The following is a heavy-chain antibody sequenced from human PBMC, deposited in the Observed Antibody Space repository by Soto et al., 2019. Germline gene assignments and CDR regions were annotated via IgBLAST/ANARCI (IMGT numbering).Heavy chain of an antibody. CDR1: GFTFNTYG. CDR2: IWYDGSNK. Sequence: QVQLVESGGGVVQTGGSLRLSCTASGFTFNTYGMHWVLQAPGKGLACVAIIWYDGSNKYYADSVTGRFTISRDNTKNPLYMQMNSLRVEDTAVYYCARSDCTDPYCYSLPVNYGLDVWGQATTVTVPS. J-gene: IGHJ6*02. D-gene: IGHD2-15*01. CDR3: ARSDCTDPYCYSLPVNYGLDV. V-gene: IGHV3-33*01.